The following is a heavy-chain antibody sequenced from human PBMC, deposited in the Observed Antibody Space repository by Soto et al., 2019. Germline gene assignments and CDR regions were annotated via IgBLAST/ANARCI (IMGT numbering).Heavy chain of an antibody. CDR1: GGTFSSYP. Sequence: QVQLVQSGAEVKKPGSSVKVSCKASGGTFSSYPISWVRQAPGPGLEWMGRIIPILGIANYAQKFQGRVTLTADKSTITAYMELSSLRSEDTAVYYCATIPGSCDKDSFDYWGQGTLVTVSS. D-gene: IGHD2-15*01. CDR2: IIPILGIA. J-gene: IGHJ4*02. CDR3: ATIPGSCDKDSFDY. V-gene: IGHV1-69*02.